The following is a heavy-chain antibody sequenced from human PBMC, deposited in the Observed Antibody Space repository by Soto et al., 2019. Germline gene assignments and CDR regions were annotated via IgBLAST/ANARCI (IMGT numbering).Heavy chain of an antibody. V-gene: IGHV3-21*06. J-gene: IGHJ4*02. CDR2: ISSATNYI. Sequence: GGSLRLSCAASGFTFTRYSMNWVRQAPGKGLEWVSSISSATNYIYYGDSMKGRFTISRDNAKNSLYLEMNSLRAEDTAVYYCARESEDLTSNFDYWGQGTLVTVSS. CDR3: ARESEDLTSNFDY. CDR1: GFTFTRYS.